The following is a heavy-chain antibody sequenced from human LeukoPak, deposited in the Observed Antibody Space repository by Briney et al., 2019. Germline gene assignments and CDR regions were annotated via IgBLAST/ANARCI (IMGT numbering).Heavy chain of an antibody. CDR3: AKGSSSGWPYFFDY. D-gene: IGHD6-19*01. CDR2: ISGGSGSST. J-gene: IGHJ4*02. CDR1: GFTFSSYA. V-gene: IGHV3-23*01. Sequence: GGSLRLSCAASGFTFSSYAMSWVRQAPGKGLEWVSAISGGSGSSTYYADAVKGRFSISRDNSRPTLPVQMTSLRAEHTAVYYCAKGSSSGWPYFFDYWGQGTLVTVSS.